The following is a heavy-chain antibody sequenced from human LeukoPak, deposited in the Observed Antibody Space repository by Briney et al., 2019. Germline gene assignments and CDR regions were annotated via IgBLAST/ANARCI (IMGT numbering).Heavy chain of an antibody. J-gene: IGHJ5*02. CDR2: ISYDGSNK. Sequence: GGSLRLSCAASGFTFSNYWMAWVRQAPGRGLEGVAVISYDGSNKYYADSVKGRFTISRDNSKNTLYLQMNSLRAEDTAVYYCASALRLGLDWFDPWGQGTLVTVSS. V-gene: IGHV3-30-3*01. D-gene: IGHD3-16*01. CDR1: GFTFSNYW. CDR3: ASALRLGLDWFDP.